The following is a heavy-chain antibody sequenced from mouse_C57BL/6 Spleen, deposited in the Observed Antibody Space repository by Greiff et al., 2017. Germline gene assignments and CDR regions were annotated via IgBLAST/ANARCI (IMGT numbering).Heavy chain of an antibody. CDR2: ISSGGDYI. V-gene: IGHV5-9-1*02. CDR3: TRSITTVVDYYAMDY. CDR1: GFTFSSYA. J-gene: IGHJ4*01. D-gene: IGHD1-1*01. Sequence: DVMLVESGEGLVKPGGSLKLSCAASGFTFSSYAMSWVRQTPEKRLEWVAYISSGGDYIYYADTVKGRFTISRDNARNTLYLQMSSLKSEDTAMYYCTRSITTVVDYYAMDYWGQGTSVTVSS.